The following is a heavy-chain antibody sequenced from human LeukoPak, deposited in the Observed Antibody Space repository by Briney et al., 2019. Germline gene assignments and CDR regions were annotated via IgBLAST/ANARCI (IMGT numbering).Heavy chain of an antibody. D-gene: IGHD1-26*01. CDR3: AREVRTSGSPYYFDY. CDR2: ITWSGGST. V-gene: IGHV3-20*04. CDR1: GFPFDDYG. Sequence: GGSLRLSCAASGFPFDDYGMSWVRQAPGKGLEWVSDITWSGGSTGYADSVKGRFTISRDNAKNSLYLQMNSLRAEDTAVYYCAREVRTSGSPYYFDYWGQGTLVTVSS. J-gene: IGHJ4*02.